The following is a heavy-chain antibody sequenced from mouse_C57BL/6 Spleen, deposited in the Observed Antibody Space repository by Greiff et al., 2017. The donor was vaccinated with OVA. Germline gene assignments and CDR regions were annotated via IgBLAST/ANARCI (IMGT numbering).Heavy chain of an antibody. CDR1: GYSITSGYY. D-gene: IGHD2-4*01. Sequence: EVKLQESGPGLVKPSQSLSLTCSVTGYSITSGYYWNWIRQFPGNKLEWMGYISYDGSNNYNPSLKNRISITRDTSKNQFFLKLNSVTTEDTATXYRSRGDEYDPWFAYRGQGTLVTVSA. CDR2: ISYDGSN. J-gene: IGHJ3*01. CDR3: SRGDEYDPWFAY. V-gene: IGHV3-6*01.